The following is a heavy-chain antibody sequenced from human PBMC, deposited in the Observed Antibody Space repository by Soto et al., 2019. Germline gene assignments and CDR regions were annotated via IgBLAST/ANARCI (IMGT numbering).Heavy chain of an antibody. J-gene: IGHJ6*02. D-gene: IGHD6-13*01. V-gene: IGHV3-23*01. CDR3: AKFPGSAAAGYYYGMDV. CDR1: VFTFSRYA. CDR2: ISGSGGST. Sequence: WRSLRLSCAASVFTFSRYAMSWFRQAPGKGLEWVSAISGSGGSTYYADSVKGRFTISRDNSKNTLYLQMNSLRAEDTAVYYCAKFPGSAAAGYYYGMDVWGQGTTVTVSS.